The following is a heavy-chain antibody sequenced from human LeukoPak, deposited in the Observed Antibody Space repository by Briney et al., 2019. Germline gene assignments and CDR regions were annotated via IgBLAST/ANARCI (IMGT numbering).Heavy chain of an antibody. J-gene: IGHJ3*02. CDR3: AARSGRFDAFDI. V-gene: IGHV1-58*02. CDR2: IVVGSGNT. CDR1: GGTFSSYA. Sequence: GASVKVSCKASGGTFSSYAISWVRQARGQRLEWIGWIVVGSGNTNYAQKFQERVTITRDMSTSTAYMELSSLRSEDTAVYYCAARSGRFDAFDIWGQGTMVTVSS. D-gene: IGHD1-26*01.